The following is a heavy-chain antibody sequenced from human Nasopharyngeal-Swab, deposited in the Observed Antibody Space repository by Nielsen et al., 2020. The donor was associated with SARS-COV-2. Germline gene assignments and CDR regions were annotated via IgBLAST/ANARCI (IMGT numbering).Heavy chain of an antibody. CDR2: INPNSGGT. CDR3: ARVLNWNRFDY. V-gene: IGHV1-2*02. J-gene: IGHJ4*02. Sequence: ASVKVSCKAFGYTFTSYDINWVRQATGQGLEWMGWINPNSGGTNYAQKFQGRVTMTRDTSISTAYMELSRLRSDDTAVYYCARVLNWNRFDYWGQGTLVTVSS. CDR1: GYTFTSYD. D-gene: IGHD1-20*01.